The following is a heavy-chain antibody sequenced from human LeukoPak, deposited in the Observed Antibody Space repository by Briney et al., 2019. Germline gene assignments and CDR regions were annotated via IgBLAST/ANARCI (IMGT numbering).Heavy chain of an antibody. CDR3: ARHDSYGYVVYGMDV. CDR2: INHSGST. CDR1: GGSFSGYY. J-gene: IGHJ6*02. V-gene: IGHV4-34*01. D-gene: IGHD5-18*01. Sequence: PSETLSLTCAVYGGSFSGYYWSWIRQPPGKGLEWIGEINHSGSTNYSPSLKSRVTISVDTSKNQFSLKLSSVTAADTAVYYCARHDSYGYVVYGMDVWGQGTTVTVSS.